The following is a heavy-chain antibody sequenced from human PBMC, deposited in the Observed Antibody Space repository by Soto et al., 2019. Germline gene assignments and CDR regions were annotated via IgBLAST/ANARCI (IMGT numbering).Heavy chain of an antibody. CDR1: GYTFTSYA. Sequence: GSVKVSCKASGYTFTSYAMHWVRQAPGQRLEWMGWINAGNGNTKYSQKFQGRVTITRDTSASTAYMELSSLRSEDTAVYYCARVIMGYDFWSGYSGMHWFDPWGQGTLVTVSS. D-gene: IGHD3-3*01. CDR2: INAGNGNT. J-gene: IGHJ5*02. V-gene: IGHV1-3*01. CDR3: ARVIMGYDFWSGYSGMHWFDP.